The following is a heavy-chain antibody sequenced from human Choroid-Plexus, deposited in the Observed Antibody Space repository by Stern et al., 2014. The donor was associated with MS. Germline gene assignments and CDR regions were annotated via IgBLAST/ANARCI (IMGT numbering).Heavy chain of an antibody. Sequence: QVQLVESGGGVVQPGRPLRLSCVASGFPFGSCAMHWVRQATGKGLEWAAGVSYDGSNKYYADSVKGRFTISRDNSQNTLYMQMSILRPEDTAVYYCAKDRQYLTYFFDHWGQGSLVTVSS. CDR2: VSYDGSNK. V-gene: IGHV3-30*18. D-gene: IGHD2/OR15-2a*01. CDR3: AKDRQYLTYFFDH. J-gene: IGHJ5*02. CDR1: GFPFGSCA.